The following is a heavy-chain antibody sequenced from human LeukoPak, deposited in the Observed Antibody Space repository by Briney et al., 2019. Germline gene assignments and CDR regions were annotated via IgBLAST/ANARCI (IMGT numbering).Heavy chain of an antibody. J-gene: IGHJ4*02. Sequence: GGTLRLSCVASGFTFSSYGMSWVRQAPGKGLEWVSGITASGGSIYYADSVKGRFSISRDNSKDTLFLQMNSLRAEDTAVYYCAKDKTWYDSSGYYYDWGQGTLVTVSS. CDR3: AKDKTWYDSSGYYYD. CDR2: ITASGGSI. CDR1: GFTFSSYG. D-gene: IGHD3-22*01. V-gene: IGHV3-23*01.